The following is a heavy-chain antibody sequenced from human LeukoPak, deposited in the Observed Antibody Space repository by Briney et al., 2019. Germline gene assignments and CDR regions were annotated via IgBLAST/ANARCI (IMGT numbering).Heavy chain of an antibody. Sequence: GRSLRLSCAASGFTFSSYGMHWVRQAPGKGLEWVSYISSSGSTIYYADSVKGRFTISRDNAKNSLYLQMNSLRAEDTAVYYCARVDEGYSYGLPDYWGQGTLVTVSS. CDR2: ISSSGSTI. CDR3: ARVDEGYSYGLPDY. J-gene: IGHJ4*02. V-gene: IGHV3-48*04. D-gene: IGHD5-18*01. CDR1: GFTFSSYG.